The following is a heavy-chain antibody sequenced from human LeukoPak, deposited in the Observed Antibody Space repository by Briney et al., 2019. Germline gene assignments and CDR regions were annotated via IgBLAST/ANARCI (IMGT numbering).Heavy chain of an antibody. CDR3: ARHAGPYNWNYGFFDY. J-gene: IGHJ4*02. V-gene: IGHV4-4*09. CDR2: IYTTGST. CDR1: GGSISRYY. D-gene: IGHD1-7*01. Sequence: PWETLSLTCTVSGGSISRYYWSWIRQPPGKGLEWSGDIYTTGSTNYNPSLKSRVTISVDTSKNQFSLKLSSVTAPDTAVYYCARHAGPYNWNYGFFDYCGQGTLVTVSS.